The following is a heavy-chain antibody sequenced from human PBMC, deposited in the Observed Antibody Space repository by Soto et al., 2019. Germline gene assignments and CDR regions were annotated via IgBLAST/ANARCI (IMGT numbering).Heavy chain of an antibody. V-gene: IGHV3-23*01. D-gene: IGHD6-13*01. CDR3: AKDPRAAAPRENWFDP. CDR1: GFTFSSYA. Sequence: GGSLRLSCAASGFTFSSYAMSWVRQAPGKGLEWVSAISGSGGSTYYADSVKGRFTISRDNSKNTLYLQMNSLRAEDTAVYYCAKDPRAAAPRENWFDPWGQGTLVTVSS. CDR2: ISGSGGST. J-gene: IGHJ5*02.